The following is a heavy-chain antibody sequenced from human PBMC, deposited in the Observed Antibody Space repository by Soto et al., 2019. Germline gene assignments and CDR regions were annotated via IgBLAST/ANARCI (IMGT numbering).Heavy chain of an antibody. V-gene: IGHV1-3*01. J-gene: IGHJ6*02. CDR1: GYTFTSYA. D-gene: IGHD3-22*01. CDR2: INAGNGNT. CDR3: ARGGYYDSSGSRNYHYYGMDV. Sequence: ASVKVSCKASGYTFTSYAMHWVRQATGQRLEWMGWINAGNGNTNYAQKPQGRVTMTTDTSTRTAYMDLRSLRSDDTAVYFCARGGYYDSSGSRNYHYYGMDVWGQGTTVTVSS.